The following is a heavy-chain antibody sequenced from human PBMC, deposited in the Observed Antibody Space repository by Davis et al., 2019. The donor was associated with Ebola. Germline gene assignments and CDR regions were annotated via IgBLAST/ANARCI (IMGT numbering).Heavy chain of an antibody. CDR1: CYTFTSYG. CDR2: ISGYNGNT. V-gene: IGHV1-18*01. CDR3: ARGTTVTTSPFYCYFDL. J-gene: IGHJ2*01. D-gene: IGHD4-17*01. Sequence: AASLKISCNAFCYTFTSYGISWVRQAPGQGPEWMGWISGYNGNTDYAQKFQSRVTMTTDTSTSTAYMELRSLTSDDTAVYYCARGTTVTTSPFYCYFDLWGRGTLVTVSS.